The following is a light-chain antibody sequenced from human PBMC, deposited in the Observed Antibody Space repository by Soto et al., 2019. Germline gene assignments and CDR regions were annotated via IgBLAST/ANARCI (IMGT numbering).Light chain of an antibody. Sequence: QLVLTQPPSASGTPGQRVTISCSGRSSNIGSNTVNWYQLLPGTAPKLLIYSNKQRPSGVPARFFASKSGTSASLAISELLSEDEADYYCAAWDDSLDGWVFGGGTKLTVL. CDR2: SNK. V-gene: IGLV1-44*01. CDR1: SSNIGSNT. CDR3: AAWDDSLDGWV. J-gene: IGLJ3*02.